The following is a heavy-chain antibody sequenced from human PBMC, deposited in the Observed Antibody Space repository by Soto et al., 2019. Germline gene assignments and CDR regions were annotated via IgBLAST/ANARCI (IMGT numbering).Heavy chain of an antibody. D-gene: IGHD6-13*01. CDR3: ATGGSGYSSSWYVRWFDP. CDR1: GGTFSSYA. Sequence: QVQLVQSGAEVKKPGSSVKVSCKASGGTFSSYAISWVRQAPGQGLEWMGGIIPIFGTANYAQKFQGRVTITADECTSTAYMGLRSLRSEDTAVYYCATGGSGYSSSWYVRWFDPWVQGTLVTVSS. V-gene: IGHV1-69*01. J-gene: IGHJ5*02. CDR2: IIPIFGTA.